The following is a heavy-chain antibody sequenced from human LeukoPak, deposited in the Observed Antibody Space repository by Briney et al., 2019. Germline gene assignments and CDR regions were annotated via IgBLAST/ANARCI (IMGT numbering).Heavy chain of an antibody. D-gene: IGHD2-2*01. V-gene: IGHV1-18*01. J-gene: IGHJ4*02. CDR2: ISAYNGNT. CDR1: GYTFTNYG. CDR3: ARDPPYCSNTNCYFAY. Sequence: ASVKVSCKASGYTFTNYGISLVRQAPGQGLEWMGWISAYNGNTNYARKLQGRVTMTTDTSTSTAYMELRSLRSDDPAVHYCARDPPYCSNTNCYFAYWGQGPLVPVSS.